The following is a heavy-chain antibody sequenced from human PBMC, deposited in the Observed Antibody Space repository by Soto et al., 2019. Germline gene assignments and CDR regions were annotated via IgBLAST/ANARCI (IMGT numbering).Heavy chain of an antibody. CDR1: GFTVSTNY. CDR3: AREVSGTSFDS. Sequence: GESLKISCAASGFTVSTNYVNWVRQAPGKGLEWVSATYSGGYTYYADSVKGRFTISRDNSKNTLYLQMNSLRAEDTAIYYCAREVSGTSFDSWGQGTLVTVSS. CDR2: TYSGGYT. J-gene: IGHJ4*02. V-gene: IGHV3-53*01. D-gene: IGHD1-7*01.